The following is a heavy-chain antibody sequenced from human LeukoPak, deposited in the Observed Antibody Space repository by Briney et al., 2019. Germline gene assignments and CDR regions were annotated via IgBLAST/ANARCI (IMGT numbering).Heavy chain of an antibody. CDR2: IIPIFGTA. V-gene: IGHV1-69*13. Sequence: GASVKVSCKASGGTFSSYAISWVRQAPGQGLEWMGGIIPIFGTANYAQKFQGRVTITADESTSTAYMELSSLRSEDTAVYYCARTATDYYYYGMDVWGQGTTVTVSS. J-gene: IGHJ6*02. D-gene: IGHD6-25*01. CDR1: GGTFSSYA. CDR3: ARTATDYYYYGMDV.